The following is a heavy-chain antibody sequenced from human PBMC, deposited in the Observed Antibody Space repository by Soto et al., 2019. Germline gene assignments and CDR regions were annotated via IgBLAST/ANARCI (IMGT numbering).Heavy chain of an antibody. J-gene: IGHJ4*02. V-gene: IGHV3-73*01. Sequence: GGSLRLSCAASGFTFSGSAMHWVRQASGKGLEWVGRIRSKANSYATAYAASVKGRFTISRDDSKNTAYLQMNSLKTEDTAVYYCSPQRYSTGWLQGSVKWGQGTLLTVSS. D-gene: IGHD6-19*01. CDR1: GFTFSGSA. CDR3: SPQRYSTGWLQGSVK. CDR2: IRSKANSYAT.